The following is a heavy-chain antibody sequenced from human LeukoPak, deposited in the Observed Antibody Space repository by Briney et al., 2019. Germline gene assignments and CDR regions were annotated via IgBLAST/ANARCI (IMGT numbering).Heavy chain of an antibody. CDR3: AKIPKGGYFDY. CDR2: IHQHGSKE. Sequence: GRSLRLSCAASGFTFSSYAMHWVRQAPGKGLEWVANIHQHGSKENYLDSVKGRFTISRDNAKSSIYLQMNSLRAEDTAVYYCAKIPKGGYFDYWGQGTLVTVSS. D-gene: IGHD2-2*01. CDR1: GFTFSSYA. V-gene: IGHV3-7*03. J-gene: IGHJ4*02.